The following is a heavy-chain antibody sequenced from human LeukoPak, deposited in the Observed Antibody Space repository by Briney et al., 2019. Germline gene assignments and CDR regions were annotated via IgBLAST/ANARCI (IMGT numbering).Heavy chain of an antibody. J-gene: IGHJ4*02. CDR3: ARINWGREYYFDY. CDR2: IYTSGST. CDR1: GGSISSGSYY. D-gene: IGHD7-27*01. Sequence: SETLSLTCTVSGGSISSGSYYWSWIRQPAGKGLEWIGRIYTSGSTNYNPSLKSRVTISVDTSKNQFSLKLSSVTAADTAVYYCARINWGREYYFDYWGQGTLVTVSS. V-gene: IGHV4-61*02.